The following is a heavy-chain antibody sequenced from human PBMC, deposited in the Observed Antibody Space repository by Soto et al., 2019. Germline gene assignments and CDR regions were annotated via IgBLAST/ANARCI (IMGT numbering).Heavy chain of an antibody. D-gene: IGHD2-2*01. V-gene: IGHV1-69*01. CDR3: AREPVALGVPTVMRTCDY. J-gene: IGHJ4*02. CDR1: GGTFRNYA. CDR2: FSPILQTS. Sequence: QVQLVQSGAEVKKPGSSVTVSCKASGGTFRNYAFSWVRQAPKQGLEWMGGFSPILQTSIYAQKFQGRVTVTAVASTRTVDVEVSGLRFDDKAIYYCAREPVALGVPTVMRTCDYWGQGTLVTASS.